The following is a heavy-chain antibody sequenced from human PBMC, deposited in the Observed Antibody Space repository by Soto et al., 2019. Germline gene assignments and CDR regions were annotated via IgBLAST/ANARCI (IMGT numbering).Heavy chain of an antibody. CDR2: LSSDGSNK. CDR3: ARGIVRKIGVDY. Sequence: GSLRLSCAASGFTFSSYAMHWVRQAPGKGPEWMAVLSSDGSNKYYADSVKGRFTISRDNSKNTLYLQMNSLKVEDTAVYYCARGIVRKIGVDYWGQGP. V-gene: IGHV3-30-3*01. D-gene: IGHD1-26*01. CDR1: GFTFSSYA. J-gene: IGHJ4*02.